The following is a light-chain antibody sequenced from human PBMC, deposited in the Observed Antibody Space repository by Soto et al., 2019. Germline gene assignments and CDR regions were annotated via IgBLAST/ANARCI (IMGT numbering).Light chain of an antibody. CDR1: QSVSDSY. CDR3: QHYGTSGL. CDR2: AS. Sequence: EIVLTQSPGTLSLSPGERATLSCRASQSVSDSYLAWYQQKPGQAPRLLIYASSRATGIPDRLSGSGSGTAFTLTISILEPDDFAVYYWQHYGTSGLFGPGTKVDIK. J-gene: IGKJ3*01. V-gene: IGKV3-20*01.